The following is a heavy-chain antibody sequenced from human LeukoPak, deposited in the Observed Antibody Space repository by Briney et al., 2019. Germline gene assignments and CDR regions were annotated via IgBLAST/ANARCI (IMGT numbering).Heavy chain of an antibody. CDR1: GFTFSSYA. CDR3: ARDHSYGSGVFDY. V-gene: IGHV3-30*04. J-gene: IGHJ4*02. CDR2: ISYDGSNK. D-gene: IGHD3-10*01. Sequence: PGGSLRLSCAASGFTFSSYAMHWVRQAPGKGLEWVAVISYDGSNKYYADSVKGRFTISRDNSKNTLYLQMNSLRAEDTAVYYCARDHSYGSGVFDYWGQGTLVTVSS.